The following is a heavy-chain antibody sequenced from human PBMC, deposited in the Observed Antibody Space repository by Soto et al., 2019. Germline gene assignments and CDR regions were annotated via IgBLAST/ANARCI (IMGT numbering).Heavy chain of an antibody. CDR1: GFTVSSNY. V-gene: IGHV3-66*01. D-gene: IGHD5-12*01. CDR3: ARDLVVATINSTHGYYYYGMDV. Sequence: GGSLRLSCAASGFTVSSNYMSWVRQAPGKGLEWVSVIYSGGSTYYADSVKGRFTISRDNSKNTLYLQMNSLRAEDTAVYYCARDLVVATINSTHGYYYYGMDVWGQGTTVTVSS. CDR2: IYSGGST. J-gene: IGHJ6*02.